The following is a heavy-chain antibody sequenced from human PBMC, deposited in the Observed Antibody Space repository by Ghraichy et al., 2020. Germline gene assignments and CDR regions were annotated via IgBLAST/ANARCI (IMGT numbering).Heavy chain of an antibody. CDR2: IYYSGST. J-gene: IGHJ5*02. CDR3: AGRKTVLRYFDWRWWFDP. D-gene: IGHD3-9*01. Sequence: SQTLSLTCTVSGGSISSYYWSWIRQPPGKGLEWIGYIYYSGSTNYNPSLKSRVTISVDTSKNQFFLKLSSVTAADTAVYYCAGRKTVLRYFDWRWWFDPWGQGTLVTVSS. CDR1: GGSISSYY. V-gene: IGHV4-59*01.